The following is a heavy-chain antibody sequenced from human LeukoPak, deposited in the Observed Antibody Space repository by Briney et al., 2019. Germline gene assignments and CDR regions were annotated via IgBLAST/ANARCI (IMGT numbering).Heavy chain of an antibody. V-gene: IGHV3-23*01. J-gene: IGHJ4*02. D-gene: IGHD2-21*02. CDR2: ISGSGGST. CDR3: AIGLVVVTAMDY. CDR1: GFTFSSYA. Sequence: GGSLRLSCAASGFTFSSYAMSWVRQAPGKGLEWVSAISGSGGSTYYADSVKGRFTISRDNSKNTLYLQMNSLRAEDTAVYYCAIGLVVVTAMDYWGQGTLVTVSS.